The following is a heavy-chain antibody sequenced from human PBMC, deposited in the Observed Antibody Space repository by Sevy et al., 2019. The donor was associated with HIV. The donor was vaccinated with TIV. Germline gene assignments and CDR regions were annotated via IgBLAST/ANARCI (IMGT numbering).Heavy chain of an antibody. D-gene: IGHD3-22*01. CDR2: ISSTSKNI. V-gene: IGHV3-48*02. Sequence: GGSLRLSCGASGFTFSSYSINWVRQAPGKGLEWISYISSTSKNIYYADSVKRRFTISRDNAKSSVYLQMSSLRDDDMAVYYYASVGTSGYTSDYWGQGTLVTVSS. J-gene: IGHJ4*02. CDR1: GFTFSSYS. CDR3: ASVGTSGYTSDY.